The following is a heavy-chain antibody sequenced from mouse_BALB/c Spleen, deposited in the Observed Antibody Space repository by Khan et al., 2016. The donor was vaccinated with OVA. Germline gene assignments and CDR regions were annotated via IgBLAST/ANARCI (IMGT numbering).Heavy chain of an antibody. CDR1: GYTFTSYW. CDR2: IAPGSGST. Sequence: DLVKPGASVKLSCKASGYTFTSYWINWIKQRPGQGLEWIGRIAPGSGSTSYNEMFKVKATLTVDTSSSTAPIQLSSLSSEDSAVYFWSRSSHCGRSLYAVEYWGQRTSVTVS. CDR3: SRSSHCGRSLYAVEY. J-gene: IGHJ4*01. D-gene: IGHD6-2*01. V-gene: IGHV1S41*01.